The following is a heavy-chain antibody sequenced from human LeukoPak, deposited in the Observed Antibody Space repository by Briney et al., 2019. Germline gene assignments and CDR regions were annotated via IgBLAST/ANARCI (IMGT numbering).Heavy chain of an antibody. Sequence: SETLSLTCTVSGGSVSSGSYYWSWIRQPPGKGLEWIGYIYYSGSTNYNPSLKSRVTISVDTSKNQFSLKLSSVTAADTAVYYCAIQSPDYYDSSGYYLSYWGRGTLVTVSS. CDR1: GGSVSSGSYY. CDR3: AIQSPDYYDSSGYYLSY. J-gene: IGHJ4*02. CDR2: IYYSGST. V-gene: IGHV4-61*01. D-gene: IGHD3-22*01.